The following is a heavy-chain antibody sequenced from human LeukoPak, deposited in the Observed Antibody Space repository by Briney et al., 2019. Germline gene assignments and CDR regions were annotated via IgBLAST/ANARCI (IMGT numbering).Heavy chain of an antibody. CDR2: IYNNRRT. CDR1: GGSISSGDYY. V-gene: IGHV4-30-4*01. J-gene: IGHJ4*02. D-gene: IGHD6-13*01. Sequence: SKTLSLTCTVSGGSISSGDYYWSWIRQPPGKGLEWIGYIYNNRRTYYNPSLKSRVTISVDTSKNLFSLKVSSVTAADAAVYYCARGRSSSWSSFDYWGQGTLVTVSS. CDR3: ARGRSSSWSSFDY.